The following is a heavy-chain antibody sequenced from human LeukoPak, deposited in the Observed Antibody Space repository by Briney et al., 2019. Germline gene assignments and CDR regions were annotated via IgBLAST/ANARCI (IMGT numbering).Heavy chain of an antibody. CDR2: MNPNSGNT. CDR3: ARGPVGATAY. Sequence: ASVKVSCKASGYTFTSYGISWVRQAPGQGLEWMGWMNPNSGNTGYAQKFQGRVTMTRNTSISTAYMEVSSLRSEDTAVYYCARGPVGATAYWGQGTLVTVSS. CDR1: GYTFTSYG. J-gene: IGHJ4*02. D-gene: IGHD1-26*01. V-gene: IGHV1-8*02.